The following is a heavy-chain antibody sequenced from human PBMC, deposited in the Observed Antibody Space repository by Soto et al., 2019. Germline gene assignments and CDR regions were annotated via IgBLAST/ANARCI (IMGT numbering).Heavy chain of an antibody. Sequence: GVSQSLSGAASGFPFSSYAMSWVRQAPGKGLEWVSAISGSGGSTYYADSVKGRFTISRDNSKNTLYLQMNSLRAEDTAVYYCAKEEAVASLLFDYWGQGTLVTVSA. J-gene: IGHJ4*02. V-gene: IGHV3-23*01. D-gene: IGHD6-19*01. CDR2: ISGSGGST. CDR1: GFPFSSYA. CDR3: AKEEAVASLLFDY.